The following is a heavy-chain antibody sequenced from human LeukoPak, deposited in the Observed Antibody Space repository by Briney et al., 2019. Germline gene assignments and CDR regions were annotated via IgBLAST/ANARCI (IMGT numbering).Heavy chain of an antibody. Sequence: ASVKVSCKASGYTFTGYYMHWVRQAPRQGLEWMGWINPNSGGTNYAQKFQGGVTMTRDTSISTAYMELSRLRSDDTAVYYCARAPKFPHCTNGVCTPLFDYWGQGTLVTVSS. D-gene: IGHD2-8*01. CDR2: INPNSGGT. V-gene: IGHV1-2*02. J-gene: IGHJ4*02. CDR1: GYTFTGYY. CDR3: ARAPKFPHCTNGVCTPLFDY.